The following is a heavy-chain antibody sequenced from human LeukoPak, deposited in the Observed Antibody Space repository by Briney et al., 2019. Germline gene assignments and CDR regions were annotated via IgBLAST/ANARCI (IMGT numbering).Heavy chain of an antibody. Sequence: GGSPRFSCAASGFTFSSYSMNWVRQAPGKGLEWVSSISSSSSYIYYADSVKGRFTISRDNAKNSLYLQMNSLRAEDTVVYYCARDRPYSSSSDNWGQGTLVTVSS. J-gene: IGHJ4*02. CDR1: GFTFSSYS. D-gene: IGHD6-6*01. CDR3: ARDRPYSSSSDN. V-gene: IGHV3-21*01. CDR2: ISSSSSYI.